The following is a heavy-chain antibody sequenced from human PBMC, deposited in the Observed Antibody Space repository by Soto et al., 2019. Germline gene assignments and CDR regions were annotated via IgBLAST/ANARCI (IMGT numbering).Heavy chain of an antibody. V-gene: IGHV3-7*01. J-gene: IGHJ4*02. CDR2: IKGDGSEK. CDR1: GFTFRSYF. Sequence: EVQLVESGGGLVQPGGSLRLSCVASGFTFRSYFMSWVRQAPGKGLEWLANIKGDGSEKYYVDSVKGRFTISNDNAKNSLYLQMNNLEAEDTAVYYCAREGEPYSRGCRKCGAIDYWGQGTLVTVSS. CDR3: AREGEPYSRGCRKCGAIDY. D-gene: IGHD6-13*01.